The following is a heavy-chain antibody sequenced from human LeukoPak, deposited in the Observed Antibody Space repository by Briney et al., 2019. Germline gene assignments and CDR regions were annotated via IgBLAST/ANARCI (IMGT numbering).Heavy chain of an antibody. D-gene: IGHD4-11*01. CDR2: IYYSGST. Sequence: SETLSLTCTVSGGSISNSYWSWIRQPPGKGLEWIGYIYYSGSTNYNPSLKSRVTISVDTSKNQFSLKLNSVTAADTAVYYCARQGPLTTAVTTRTNPFDYWGQGTLVTVSS. V-gene: IGHV4-59*08. J-gene: IGHJ4*02. CDR1: GGSISNSY. CDR3: ARQGPLTTAVTTRTNPFDY.